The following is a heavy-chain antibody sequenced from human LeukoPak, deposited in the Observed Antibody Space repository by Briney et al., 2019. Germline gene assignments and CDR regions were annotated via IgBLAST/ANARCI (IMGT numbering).Heavy chain of an antibody. V-gene: IGHV5-51*01. D-gene: IGHD2-15*01. CDR3: ARTVVVVAAVNWFDP. CDR1: GYSFTSYW. J-gene: IGHJ5*02. CDR2: IYPGDSDT. Sequence: GESLKISCKGSGYSFTSYWIDWVRQMPGKGLEWMGIIYPGDSDTRYSPSFQGQVTISADKSISTAYLQWSSLKASDTAMYYCARTVVVVAAVNWFDPWGQGTLVTVSS.